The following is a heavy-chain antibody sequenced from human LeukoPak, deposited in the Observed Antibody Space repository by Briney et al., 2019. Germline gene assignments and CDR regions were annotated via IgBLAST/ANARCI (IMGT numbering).Heavy chain of an antibody. CDR3: AREVYGCSGGSCYEGENWFDP. CDR2: ISAYNCNT. D-gene: IGHD2-15*01. V-gene: IGHV1-18*01. Sequence: ASVKVSCKASGYTFTSYGISWVRQAPGQGLEWMGWISAYNCNTNYAQKLQGRVTMTTDTSTSTAYMELRSLRSDDTAVYYCAREVYGCSGGSCYEGENWFDPWGQGTLVTVSS. CDR1: GYTFTSYG. J-gene: IGHJ5*02.